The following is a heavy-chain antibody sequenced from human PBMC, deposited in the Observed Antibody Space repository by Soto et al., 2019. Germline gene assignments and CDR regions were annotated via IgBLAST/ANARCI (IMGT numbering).Heavy chain of an antibody. CDR2: TYYSGST. CDR3: ARRWEILGYYYYGMDV. CDR1: GGSISSSSYY. Sequence: PSETLSLTCTVSGGSISSSSYYWGWIRQPPGKGLEWIGSTYYSGSTYYNPSLKSRVTISVDTSKNQFSLKLSSVTAADTAVYYCARRWEILGYYYYGMDVWGQGTTVTVSS. D-gene: IGHD1-26*01. J-gene: IGHJ6*02. V-gene: IGHV4-39*01.